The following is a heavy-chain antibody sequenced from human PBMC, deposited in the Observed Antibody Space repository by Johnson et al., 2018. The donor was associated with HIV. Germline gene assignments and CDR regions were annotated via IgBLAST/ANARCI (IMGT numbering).Heavy chain of an antibody. J-gene: IGHJ3*02. CDR2: TRYDGSNK. V-gene: IGHV3-30*02. CDR3: AKESKWESRTPHDFDM. Sequence: VQLLESGGGVVQPGGSLRLSCAASGFTFNTYGMDWVRQAPGKGLEWVAFTRYDGSNKYYADSVKGRFTISRDNSKNTLYLQMKSLRVEDTAVYYCAKESKWESRTPHDFDMWGQGTMVTVSS. D-gene: IGHD1-26*01. CDR1: GFTFNTYG.